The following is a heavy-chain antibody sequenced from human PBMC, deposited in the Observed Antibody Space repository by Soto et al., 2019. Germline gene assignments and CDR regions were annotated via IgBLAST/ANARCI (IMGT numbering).Heavy chain of an antibody. Sequence: GGSLRLSGAASGFTFATYAMSWVRQAPGKGLEWVSAISATGSSTHYADSVKRRVTISRDNSANTLSLEMSSLTAEDTAVYYCAREKDISAWSGFDFGGHEPLVTVPS. V-gene: IGHV3-23*01. D-gene: IGHD6-19*01. CDR2: ISATGSST. CDR1: GFTFATYA. CDR3: AREKDISAWSGFDF. J-gene: IGHJ4*01.